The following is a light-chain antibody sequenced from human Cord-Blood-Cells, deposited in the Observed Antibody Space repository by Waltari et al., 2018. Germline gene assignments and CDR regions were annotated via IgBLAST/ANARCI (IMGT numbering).Light chain of an antibody. V-gene: IGKV2-30*01. Sequence: DVVMTQSPLSLPVTLGPPASISCRSSQSLVYSDENPYLNWFQQRQGQSPRRLIYKVSNRDSGVPDRFSGSRSGTDFTLKISRVEAEDVGVYDCMQGTHWPLGFGQGTKVEIK. CDR2: KVS. J-gene: IGKJ1*01. CDR3: MQGTHWPLG. CDR1: QSLVYSDENPY.